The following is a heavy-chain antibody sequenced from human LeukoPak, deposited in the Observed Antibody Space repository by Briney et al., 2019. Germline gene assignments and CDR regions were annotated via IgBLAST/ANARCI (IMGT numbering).Heavy chain of an antibody. CDR3: ARTTFLSWFDP. Sequence: GESLKISCKGSGYSLTSYWIGWVRQMPGKGLEWMGIIYPGGSDTRYSPSFQGQVTISADKSISTAYLQWSSLKASDTAMYYCARTTFLSWFDPWGQGTLVTVSS. V-gene: IGHV5-51*01. J-gene: IGHJ5*02. CDR1: GYSLTSYW. CDR2: IYPGGSDT. D-gene: IGHD3-3*01.